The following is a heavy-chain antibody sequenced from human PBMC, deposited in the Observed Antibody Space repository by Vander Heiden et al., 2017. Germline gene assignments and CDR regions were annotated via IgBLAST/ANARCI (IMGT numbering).Heavy chain of an antibody. CDR2: ISYDGSSE. CDR1: GFTFSSSA. J-gene: IGHJ4*02. CDR3: ARGKAYYDSNGYLGWLDY. D-gene: IGHD3-22*01. V-gene: IGHV3-30*04. Sequence: QVQLVESGGGVVQPGRSLRLSCAASGFTFSSSAREWVRQAPGKGLEWVAVISYDGSSESYADSVKGRFTISRNNSNNTLYLQMNSLRPEDTAVYYCARGKAYYDSNGYLGWLDYWGQGTLVTVSS.